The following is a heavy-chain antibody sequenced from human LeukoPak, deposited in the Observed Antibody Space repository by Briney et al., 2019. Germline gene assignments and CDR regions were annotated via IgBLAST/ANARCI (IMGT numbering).Heavy chain of an antibody. CDR3: TRHDCSGGSCYGPLSDYYYYYMDV. Sequence: GGSLRLSCEASGFTFNNYAMHWVRQAPGKGLEWVSAISGSGGSTYYADSVKGRFTISRDNSKNTLYLQMNSLKTEDTAVYYCTRHDCSGGSCYGPLSDYYYYYMDVWGKGTTVTVSS. V-gene: IGHV3-23*01. D-gene: IGHD2-15*01. CDR1: GFTFNNYA. J-gene: IGHJ6*03. CDR2: ISGSGGST.